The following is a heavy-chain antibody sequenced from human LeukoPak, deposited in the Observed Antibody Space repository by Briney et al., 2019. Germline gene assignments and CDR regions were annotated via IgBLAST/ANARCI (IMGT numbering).Heavy chain of an antibody. CDR3: ARERLDCSSTSCYGGYYGMDV. CDR1: GGTFSSYA. J-gene: IGHJ6*02. CDR2: IIPILGIA. Sequence: SVKVSCKASGGTFSSYAISWVRQAPGQGLEWMGRIIPILGIANYAQKFQGRVTTTADKSTSTAYMELSSLRSEDTAVYYCARERLDCSSTSCYGGYYGMDVWGQGTTVTVSS. V-gene: IGHV1-69*04. D-gene: IGHD2-2*01.